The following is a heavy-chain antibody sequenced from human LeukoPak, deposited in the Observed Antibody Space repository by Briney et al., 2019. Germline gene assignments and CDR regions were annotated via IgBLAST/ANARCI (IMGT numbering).Heavy chain of an antibody. J-gene: IGHJ4*02. CDR3: ARDSSSWSFDS. D-gene: IGHD6-13*01. CDR1: GYTFTSYG. Sequence: AASVKVSCKASGYTFTSYGISWVRQAPGQGLEWMGWISAYNVTTKYPQKFQGRVTITRDTSASTAYMELSSLRSEDTAVYYCARDSSSWSFDSWGQGTLVTVSS. V-gene: IGHV1-18*01. CDR2: ISAYNVTT.